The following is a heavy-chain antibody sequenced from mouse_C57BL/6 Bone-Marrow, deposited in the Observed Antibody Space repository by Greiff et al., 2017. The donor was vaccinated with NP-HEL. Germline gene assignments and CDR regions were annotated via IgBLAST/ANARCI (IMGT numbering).Heavy chain of an antibody. CDR3: TRPYYFWYFDV. Sequence: EVKLQESGEGLVKPGGSLKLSCAASGFTFSSYAMSWVRQTPEKRLEWVAYISSGGDYIYYADTVKGRFTISRDNARNTLYLQMSSLKSEDTAMYYCTRPYYFWYFDVWGTGTTVTVSS. CDR2: ISSGGDYI. D-gene: IGHD1-1*01. CDR1: GFTFSSYA. J-gene: IGHJ1*03. V-gene: IGHV5-9-1*02.